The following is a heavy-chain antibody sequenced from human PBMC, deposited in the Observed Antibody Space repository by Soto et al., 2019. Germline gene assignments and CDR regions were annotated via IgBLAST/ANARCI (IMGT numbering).Heavy chain of an antibody. J-gene: IGHJ6*03. CDR1: GGTFSSYT. CDR2: IIPILGIA. D-gene: IGHD4-4*01. CDR3: ARLSDYSNDEYYYYYMDV. Sequence: QVQLVQSGAEVKKPGSSVKVSCKASGGTFSSYTISWVRQAPGQGLEWMGRIIPILGIANYAQKFQGRVTITADKSTSTAYMELSSLRSEDTAVYYCARLSDYSNDEYYYYYMDVWGKGTTVTVSS. V-gene: IGHV1-69*02.